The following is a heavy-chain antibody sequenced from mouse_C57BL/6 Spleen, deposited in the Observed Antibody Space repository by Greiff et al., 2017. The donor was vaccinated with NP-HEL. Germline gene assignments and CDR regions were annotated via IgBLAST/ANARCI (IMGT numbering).Heavy chain of an antibody. CDR1: GYTFTSYW. J-gene: IGHJ2*01. Sequence: VQLQQPGTELVKPGASVKLSCKASGYTFTSYWMHWVKQRPGQGLEWIGNINPSNGGTNYNEKFKSKATLTVDKSSSTAYMQLSSLTSEDSAVYYWARSSSYGSSCFDYWGQGTTLTVSS. CDR2: INPSNGGT. CDR3: ARSSSYGSSCFDY. V-gene: IGHV1-53*01. D-gene: IGHD1-1*01.